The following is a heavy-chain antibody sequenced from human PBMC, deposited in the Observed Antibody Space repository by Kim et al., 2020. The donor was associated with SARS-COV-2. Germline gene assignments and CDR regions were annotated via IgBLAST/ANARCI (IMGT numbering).Heavy chain of an antibody. D-gene: IGHD6-19*01. CDR3: ARARYSSGWLVY. J-gene: IGHJ4*02. Sequence: ASVKVSCKASGYTFTSYYMHWVRQAPGQGLEWMGIINPSDESTTYAQMFQGRVTMTRDTSTSTVYMELSSLRSEDTAMYYCARARYSSGWLVYWGQGTLV. CDR2: INPSDEST. CDR1: GYTFTSYY. V-gene: IGHV1-46*01.